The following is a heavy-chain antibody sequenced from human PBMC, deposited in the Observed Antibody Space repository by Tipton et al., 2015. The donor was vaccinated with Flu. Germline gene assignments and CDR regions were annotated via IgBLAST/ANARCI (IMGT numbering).Heavy chain of an antibody. Sequence: TLSLTCTVSGGSIRSYYWSWIRQPAGKGLEWIGRIYTSGSTNYNPSLKSRVTLSVDTSKNQFSLKLSSVTAADTAVYYCAREGVMKGQGGIFDYWGQGTLVTVSS. CDR1: GGSIRSYY. CDR2: IYTSGST. CDR3: AREGVMKGQGGIFDY. D-gene: IGHD1-26*01. J-gene: IGHJ4*02. V-gene: IGHV4-4*07.